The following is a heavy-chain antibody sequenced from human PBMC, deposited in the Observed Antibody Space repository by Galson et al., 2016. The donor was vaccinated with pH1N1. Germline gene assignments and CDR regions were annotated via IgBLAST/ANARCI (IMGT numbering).Heavy chain of an antibody. J-gene: IGHJ3*02. V-gene: IGHV1-69*06. D-gene: IGHD3-22*01. CDR1: GVIFNSYA. CDR3: ARARNYYGYEAFDI. Sequence: SVKVSCKASGVIFNSYAINWVRQAPGQGLEWMGGIIAIFNTPNYAQDFQGRVTITADKPTTTVYLELSGLTSEDTAVYYCARARNYYGYEAFDIWGQGTMVIVSS. CDR2: IIAIFNTP.